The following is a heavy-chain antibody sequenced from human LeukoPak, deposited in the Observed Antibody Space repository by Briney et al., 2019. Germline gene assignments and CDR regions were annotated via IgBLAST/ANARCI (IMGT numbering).Heavy chain of an antibody. CDR1: GGSISSDY. CDR2: IYYSGRT. J-gene: IGHJ4*02. D-gene: IGHD4-11*01. V-gene: IGHV4-59*01. CDR3: ARGFYSPHY. Sequence: SATLSPTRPVSGGSISSDYWSWIRQHPGXGLEWIEYIYYSGRTYYNPSLKSRITISVDTSKNQFSLKLGSVTAADTAVYYCARGFYSPHYWGQGTLVSVSS.